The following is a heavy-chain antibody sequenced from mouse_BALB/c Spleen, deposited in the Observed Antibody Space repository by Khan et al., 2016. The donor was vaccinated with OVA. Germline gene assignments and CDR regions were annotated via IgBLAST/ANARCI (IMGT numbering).Heavy chain of an antibody. CDR1: GYTFTDYA. CDR3: ARPAYDGYYDY. CDR2: ISTYSGNT. V-gene: IGHV1S137*01. D-gene: IGHD2-3*01. J-gene: IGHJ2*01. Sequence: QVQLQQSGPELVRPGVSVKISCKGSGYTFTDYAMYWVKQSHAKSLEWIGLISTYSGNTNYNQKFWGKATMTVDKSSSTAYMELARLPSEDSAIYYCARPAYDGYYDYWGQGTTLTVSS.